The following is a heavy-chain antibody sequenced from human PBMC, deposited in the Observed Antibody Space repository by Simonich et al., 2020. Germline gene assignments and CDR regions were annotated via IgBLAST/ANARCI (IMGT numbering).Heavy chain of an antibody. CDR1: GYTFTGYY. J-gene: IGHJ4*02. V-gene: IGHV1-2*02. CDR2: INPTSGGT. CDR3: ARGASIAAAGTSD. Sequence: QVQLVQSGAEVKKPGASVKVSCKASGYTFTGYYMHWVRQAPGQGLEGMGGINPTSGGTNDAQKFQGRVTMTRDTSISTAYMELSRLRSDDTAVYYCARGASIAAAGTSDWGQGTLVTVSS. D-gene: IGHD6-13*01.